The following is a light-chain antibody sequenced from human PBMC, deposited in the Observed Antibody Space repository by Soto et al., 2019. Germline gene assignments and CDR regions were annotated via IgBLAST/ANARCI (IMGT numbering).Light chain of an antibody. CDR1: QTVRNNY. CDR2: DAS. CDR3: QQYGSSPKT. V-gene: IGKV3-20*01. Sequence: EFVLTQSQGPLSLSPVERATLXSMASQTVRNNYLAWYQQKPGQAPRLLIYDASSRATGIPDRFSGGGSGTDFTLTISRLEPEDFAVYYCQQYGSSPKTFGQGTKVE. J-gene: IGKJ1*01.